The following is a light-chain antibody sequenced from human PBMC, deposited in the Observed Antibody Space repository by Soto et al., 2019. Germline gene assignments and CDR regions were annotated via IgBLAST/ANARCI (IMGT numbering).Light chain of an antibody. Sequence: EIVMTQSPAALSVSPGKRATLSCRASQSVSSNLAWYQQKPRQAPSLLIYGASTSATGIPARFSGSGSGTEFTLTISILQSEDFAVYYCQQYNNWPRTFGQGTKVDI. CDR1: QSVSSN. J-gene: IGKJ1*01. CDR3: QQYNNWPRT. CDR2: GAS. V-gene: IGKV3-15*01.